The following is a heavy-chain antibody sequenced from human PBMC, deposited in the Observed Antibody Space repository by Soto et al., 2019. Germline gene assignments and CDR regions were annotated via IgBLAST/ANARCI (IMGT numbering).Heavy chain of an antibody. CDR3: ARGGGYYGSGTYPFDY. D-gene: IGHD3-10*01. CDR2: ISVYSYNT. Sequence: ASVKVSCKPSGYTFSNYGIAWVRQAPGQGLEWMGWISVYSYNTNYAQKLQGRVTMTRDISTSTAYMELRSLISDDTAVYYCARGGGYYGSGTYPFDYWGQ. J-gene: IGHJ4*02. V-gene: IGHV1-18*01. CDR1: GYTFSNYG.